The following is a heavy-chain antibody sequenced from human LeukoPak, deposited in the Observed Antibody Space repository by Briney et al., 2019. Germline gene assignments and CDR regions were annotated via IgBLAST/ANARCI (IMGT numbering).Heavy chain of an antibody. J-gene: IGHJ6*02. Sequence: GASVKVSCKASGYTFTSYGISWVRQAPGQGLEWMGWISAYNGNTNYAQKLQGRVTMTTDTSTSTAYMELRSLRSDDTAVYYCARALITIFGVVITSYYGMDVWGQGTTVTVSS. CDR2: ISAYNGNT. D-gene: IGHD3-3*01. CDR3: ARALITIFGVVITSYYGMDV. CDR1: GYTFTSYG. V-gene: IGHV1-18*01.